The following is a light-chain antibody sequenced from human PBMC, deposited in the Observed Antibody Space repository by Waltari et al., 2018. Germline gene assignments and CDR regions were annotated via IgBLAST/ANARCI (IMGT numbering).Light chain of an antibody. Sequence: QSALTQPASVSGSPGQSITISCTGTSSDVGAYNYVSWYQQHPGKAPKLIIFDVGNRPSGLSNRFYGSKSGNTASLTISGLQAEDEADYYCSSYISSSTLELFGGGTSLTVL. CDR2: DVG. V-gene: IGLV2-14*03. CDR3: SSYISSSTLEL. CDR1: SSDVGAYNY. J-gene: IGLJ2*01.